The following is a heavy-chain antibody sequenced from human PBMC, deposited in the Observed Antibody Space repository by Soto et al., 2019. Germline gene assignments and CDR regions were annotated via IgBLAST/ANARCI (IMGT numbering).Heavy chain of an antibody. CDR3: TYGADSAGWGVDF. J-gene: IGHJ4*02. D-gene: IGHD4-17*01. CDR2: ISPGGDRI. CDR1: GFMFDSYA. V-gene: IGHV3-48*03. Sequence: EVQLVESGGGLVQPGGSLRLSCVASGFMFDSYAMNWVRQAPGKGLEWVSYISPGGDRIYYAESLKGRITISRDNARNSLSLQMNVLSGEDTGVYYCTYGADSAGWGVDFGGQGALVTVSS.